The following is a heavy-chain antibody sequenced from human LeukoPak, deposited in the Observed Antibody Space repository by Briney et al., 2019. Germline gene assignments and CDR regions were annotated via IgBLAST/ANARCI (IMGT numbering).Heavy chain of an antibody. CDR3: ARQTGSGLFILP. CDR1: SGSISSYY. D-gene: IGHD3/OR15-3a*01. V-gene: IGHV4-59*01. Sequence: SETLSFTCTVSSGSISSYYRSWIRQPPGKGLEWIGYIYYSGSTNYNPSLKSRVTISVDTSKNQFSLKLSSVTAADTAVYYCARQTGSGLFILPGGQGTLVTVSS. CDR2: IYYSGST. J-gene: IGHJ4*02.